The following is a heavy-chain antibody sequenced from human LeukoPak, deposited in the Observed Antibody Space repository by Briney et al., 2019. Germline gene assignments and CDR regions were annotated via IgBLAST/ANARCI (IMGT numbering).Heavy chain of an antibody. CDR3: TRAGYSSGFDS. V-gene: IGHV3-23*01. Sequence: GGSLRLSCAASGFTFSSYTMNWVRQALGQGLEWVSTISDPHSGSQTHYADSVKGRFTISRDDSQNTVYLQMDSLIAEDTAVYFCTRAGYSSGFDSWGQGTLVTVSS. CDR1: GFTFSSYT. CDR2: ISDPHSGSQT. D-gene: IGHD6-19*01. J-gene: IGHJ5*01.